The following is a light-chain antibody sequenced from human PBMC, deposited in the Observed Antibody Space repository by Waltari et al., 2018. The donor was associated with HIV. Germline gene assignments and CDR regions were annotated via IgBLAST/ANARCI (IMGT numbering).Light chain of an antibody. CDR3: AAWDGSLNGRM. CDR2: SNN. J-gene: IGLJ3*02. CDR1: SPNIGSHA. Sequence: QSVLTQPPPASGTPGQRVTMSCSGSSPNIGSHAVSWYQQLPGTAPKLLIYSNNQRPSRAPYRFSGCKSGTSASLAISGLQSEDEADYYCAAWDGSLNGRMFGGGTKLTVL. V-gene: IGLV1-44*01.